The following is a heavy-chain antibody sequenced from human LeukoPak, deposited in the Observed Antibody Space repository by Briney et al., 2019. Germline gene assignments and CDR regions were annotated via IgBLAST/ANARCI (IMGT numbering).Heavy chain of an antibody. CDR1: GRSITSSSYS. J-gene: IGHJ4*02. D-gene: IGHD3-9*01. CDR3: AGPGGYFDWLPFGY. V-gene: IGHV4-39*07. Sequence: SETLSLTCTVSGRSITSSSYSWGWIRQPPGKGLEWIASMSYSGSTYYNPSLKSRVTISVDTSKNQFSLKLSSVTAADTAVYYCAGPGGYFDWLPFGYWGQGTLVTVSS. CDR2: MSYSGST.